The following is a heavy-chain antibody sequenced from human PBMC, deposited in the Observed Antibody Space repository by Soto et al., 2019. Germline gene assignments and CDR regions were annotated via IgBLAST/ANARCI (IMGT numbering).Heavy chain of an antibody. CDR2: ISSSSSTI. Sequence: PGGSLRLSCAASGFAFSSYSRNWVRQAPGKGLEWVSYISSSSSTIYYADSVKGRFTISRDNAKNSLYLQMNSLRAEDTAVYYCASSGAYCTNGVCYTDAFDIWGQGTMVTVSS. CDR1: GFAFSSYS. V-gene: IGHV3-48*01. J-gene: IGHJ3*02. D-gene: IGHD2-8*01. CDR3: ASSGAYCTNGVCYTDAFDI.